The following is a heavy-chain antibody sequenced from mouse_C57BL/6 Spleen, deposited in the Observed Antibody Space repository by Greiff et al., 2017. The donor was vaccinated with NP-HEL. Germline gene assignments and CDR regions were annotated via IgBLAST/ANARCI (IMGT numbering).Heavy chain of an antibody. J-gene: IGHJ3*01. V-gene: IGHV5-6*01. D-gene: IGHD1-1*01. CDR1: GFTFSSYG. Sequence: EVKVVESGGDLVKPGGSLKLSCAASGFTFSSYGMSWVRQTPDKRLEWVATISSGGSYTYYPDSVKGRFTISRDNAKNTLYLHMSSLKSEDTAMYYCARLGTTVVAPFAYWGQGTLVTVSA. CDR3: ARLGTTVVAPFAY. CDR2: ISSGGSYT.